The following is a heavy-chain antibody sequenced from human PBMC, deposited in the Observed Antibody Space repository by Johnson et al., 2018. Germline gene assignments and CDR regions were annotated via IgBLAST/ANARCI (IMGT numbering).Heavy chain of an antibody. CDR3: ARDLSFSPDDCWSGLPNMDV. CDR1: GGTFSSYT. J-gene: IGHJ6*03. Sequence: QVQLVQSGAEVKKPGSSVKVSCKASGGTFSSYTISWVRQAPGQGLEWMGRIIPILGIANYAQKFQGRVTITADKSTSTAYMELSSLRSEDTAVYYCARDLSFSPDDCWSGLPNMDVWGKGTTVTVSS. D-gene: IGHD3-3*01. V-gene: IGHV1-69*04. CDR2: IIPILGIA.